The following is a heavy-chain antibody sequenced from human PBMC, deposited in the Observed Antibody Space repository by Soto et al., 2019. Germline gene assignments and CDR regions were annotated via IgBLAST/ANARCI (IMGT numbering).Heavy chain of an antibody. D-gene: IGHD1-26*01. CDR1: GVSISSSSYS. Sequence: QLQLQESGPGLVKPSETLSLTCTVSGVSISSSSYSWAWIRQPPGKGLEWIGSIYYSGTTYYNPSLKSRVTLSVDTPKNHFSLKLSSVTAADMAVYYCARRYGGSYSAWGQGTLVAVSS. CDR3: ARRYGGSYSA. J-gene: IGHJ5*02. V-gene: IGHV4-39*02. CDR2: IYYSGTT.